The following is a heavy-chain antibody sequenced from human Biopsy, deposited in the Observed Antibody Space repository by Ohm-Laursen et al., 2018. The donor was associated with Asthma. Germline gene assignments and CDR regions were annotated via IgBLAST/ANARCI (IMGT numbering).Heavy chain of an antibody. CDR1: GDSIDSGDYS. D-gene: IGHD2-21*02. CDR3: ARGWNCGGDCYSLDS. J-gene: IGHJ4*02. Sequence: TLSLTWTVSGDSIDSGDYSWTWIRQSPGVGLEWIGYIYRNGDTYYNPTLKNRFTISIDRSKNQFSLRLWSVTAADTAVYYCARGWNCGGDCYSLDSWGQGTLVTVSS. V-gene: IGHV4-30-2*06. CDR2: IYRNGDT.